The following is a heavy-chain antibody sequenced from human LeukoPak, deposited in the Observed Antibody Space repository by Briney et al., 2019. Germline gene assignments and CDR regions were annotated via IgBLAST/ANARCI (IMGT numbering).Heavy chain of an antibody. CDR2: ISSSGSTI. Sequence: GGSPRLSCAASGFTFSDYYMSWIRQAPGKGLEWVSYISSSGSTIYYADSVKGRFTISRDNAKNSLYLQMNSLRAEDTAVYYCARDTPDSGYIPDPRYGMDVWGQGTTVTVSS. D-gene: IGHD5-18*01. J-gene: IGHJ6*02. CDR3: ARDTPDSGYIPDPRYGMDV. CDR1: GFTFSDYY. V-gene: IGHV3-11*01.